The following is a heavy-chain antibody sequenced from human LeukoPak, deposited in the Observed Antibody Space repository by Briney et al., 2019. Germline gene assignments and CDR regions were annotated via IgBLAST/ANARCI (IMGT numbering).Heavy chain of an antibody. D-gene: IGHD6-19*01. CDR3: ARVSGWHRLDY. CDR2: INNSGST. J-gene: IGHJ4*02. V-gene: IGHV4-34*01. CDR1: GVSFSGYY. Sequence: TSETLSLTCAVYGVSFSGYYWSWIRQPPGKGLEWIGEINNSGSTNYNPSLKSRVTISVDTSKNQFSLKLSSVTAADTAVYYCARVSGWHRLDYWGQGTLVTVSS.